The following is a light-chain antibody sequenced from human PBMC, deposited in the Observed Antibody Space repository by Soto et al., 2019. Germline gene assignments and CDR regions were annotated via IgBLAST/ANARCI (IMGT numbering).Light chain of an antibody. V-gene: IGKV3-15*01. CDR3: QQYDNRPPFT. CDR1: QGVSSN. J-gene: IGKJ3*01. CDR2: GAS. Sequence: EVAMTQSPATLSVSPGERAILSCRTSQGVSSNLAWYQQKPGLPPRLLIYGASTRATGIPARFSGSGSGTEFTLTISRLQSEDFAVYYCQQYDNRPPFTFGPGTKVEIK.